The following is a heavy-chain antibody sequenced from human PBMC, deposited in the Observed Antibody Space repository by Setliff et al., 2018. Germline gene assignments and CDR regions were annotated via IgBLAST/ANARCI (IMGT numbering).Heavy chain of an antibody. V-gene: IGHV1-69*06. CDR2: IIPIFGTA. CDR1: GGTFSSYD. D-gene: IGHD3-3*01. J-gene: IGHJ3*02. Sequence: SVKVSCKASGGTFSSYDISWVRQAPGQGLEWMGRIIPIFGTANYAQKFQGRVTITADKSTSTAHMELSRLRSEDTAVYYCAISTIFGVVSPTPDAFDIWGQGTMVTVSS. CDR3: AISTIFGVVSPTPDAFDI.